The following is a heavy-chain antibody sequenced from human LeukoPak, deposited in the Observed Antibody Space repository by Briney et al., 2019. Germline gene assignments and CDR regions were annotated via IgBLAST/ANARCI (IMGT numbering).Heavy chain of an antibody. J-gene: IGHJ6*03. V-gene: IGHV3-48*04. CDR1: GFTFSNYG. CDR2: ISSSGSTI. D-gene: IGHD3-10*01. CDR3: ARFPGSGSGSDYYYMDV. Sequence: GGSLRPSCAASGFTFSNYGMSWVRQAPGKGLEWVSYISSSGSTIYYADSVKGRFTISRDNAKNSLYLQMNSLRAEDTAVYYCARFPGSGSGSDYYYMDVWGKGTTVTVSS.